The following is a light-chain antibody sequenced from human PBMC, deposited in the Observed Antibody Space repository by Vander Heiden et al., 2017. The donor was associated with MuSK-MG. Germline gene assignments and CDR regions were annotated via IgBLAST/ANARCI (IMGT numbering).Light chain of an antibody. J-gene: IGLJ2*01. V-gene: IGLV3-1*01. CDR2: QVS. Sequence: SYELTQPPSVSVSPGPTASITCSGDKLGDKYACWYQQKPGQSLVLVIYQVSKRPSGIPDRFSGSNSGTTATLTISGTQAMDEADYYCQAWDSSIVFGGGTKLTVL. CDR3: QAWDSSIV. CDR1: KLGDKY.